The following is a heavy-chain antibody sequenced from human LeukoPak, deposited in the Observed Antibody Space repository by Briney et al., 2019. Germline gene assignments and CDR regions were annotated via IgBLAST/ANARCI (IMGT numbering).Heavy chain of an antibody. Sequence: ASVKVSCKASGYTFTGYYMHWVRQAPGQGLEWMGWINPNSGGTNYAQKFQGRVTMTRDTSISTAYMELSRLRSDDTAVYYCARDRHYDILTGYLYYWGQGTLVTVSS. V-gene: IGHV1-2*02. CDR1: GYTFTGYY. D-gene: IGHD3-9*01. CDR3: ARDRHYDILTGYLYY. CDR2: INPNSGGT. J-gene: IGHJ4*02.